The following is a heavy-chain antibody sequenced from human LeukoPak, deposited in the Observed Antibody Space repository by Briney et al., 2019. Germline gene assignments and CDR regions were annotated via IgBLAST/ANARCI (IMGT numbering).Heavy chain of an antibody. D-gene: IGHD3-10*01. V-gene: IGHV1-18*01. J-gene: IGHJ4*02. CDR1: GYTFTSYG. Sequence: ASVKVSCKASGYTFTSYGISWVRQAPGQGLEWMGWISAYNGNTNYAQEFQGRVTLTTDTSTSTAHMDLRSLRSDDTAVYYCVRDSDHAPDYWGQGTLVTVSS. CDR3: VRDSDHAPDY. CDR2: ISAYNGNT.